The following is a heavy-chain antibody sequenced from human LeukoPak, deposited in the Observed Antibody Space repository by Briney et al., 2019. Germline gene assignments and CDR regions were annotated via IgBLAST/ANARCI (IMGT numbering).Heavy chain of an antibody. Sequence: GGSLRLSCAASGFTFSSYGMHWVRQAPGKGLEWLAVISYDGSNKYYADSVKGRFTISRDNSKNTLYLQMNSLRAEDTAVYYCAKEYCSSTSCYGGMDVWGQGTTVTVSS. CDR1: GFTFSSYG. V-gene: IGHV3-30*18. CDR3: AKEYCSSTSCYGGMDV. J-gene: IGHJ6*02. D-gene: IGHD2-2*01. CDR2: ISYDGSNK.